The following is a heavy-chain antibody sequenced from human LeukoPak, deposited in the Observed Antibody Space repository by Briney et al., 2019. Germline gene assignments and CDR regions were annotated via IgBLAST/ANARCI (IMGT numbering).Heavy chain of an antibody. V-gene: IGHV1-18*01. CDR2: IAAYNRAT. CDR1: GYPFTSYC. Sequence: ASVKVSCTASGYPFTSYCLTWVRQTPGQGLQWIGWIAAYNRATNYAQIFQGRISMTTDTSTNTGYMELRSLTSHDTAVYYCAREDSTSENFWGQGTLVTVSS. D-gene: IGHD2/OR15-2a*01. CDR3: AREDSTSENF. J-gene: IGHJ4*02.